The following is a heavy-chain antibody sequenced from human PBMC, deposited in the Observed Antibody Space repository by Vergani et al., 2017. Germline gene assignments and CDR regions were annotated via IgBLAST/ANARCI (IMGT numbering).Heavy chain of an antibody. CDR1: GYSFTSDW. CDR2: IYPGDSDT. J-gene: IGHJ6*03. V-gene: IGHV5-51*01. CDR3: ARHAKRGCSSTSCYLDYYYYMDV. D-gene: IGHD2-2*01. Sequence: EVQLVQSGAEVKKPGESLKISCKGSGYSFTSDWIGWVRQMPGKGLEWMGIIYPGDSDTIYSPSFQSQVTISADESISTAYLQWSSLKASDTAMYYCARHAKRGCSSTSCYLDYYYYMDVWSEGTTVTVYS.